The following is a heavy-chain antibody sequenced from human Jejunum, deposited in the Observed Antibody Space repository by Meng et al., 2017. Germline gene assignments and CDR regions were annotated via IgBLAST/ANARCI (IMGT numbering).Heavy chain of an antibody. CDR3: ARRGGAYSTGHFPHFDD. Sequence: QWHWQGSGPGLVKPSGTRSPTCPVSGGSISSTNWWSWVRQPPGKGPEWIGDVFHTGSSNYSPSLRSRVTISVDKSKNQFSLNLSSVTAADTAVYFCARRGGAYSTGHFPHFDDWGQGTLVTVSS. CDR2: VFHTGSS. D-gene: IGHD6-19*01. V-gene: IGHV4-4*02. J-gene: IGHJ4*02. CDR1: GGSISSTNW.